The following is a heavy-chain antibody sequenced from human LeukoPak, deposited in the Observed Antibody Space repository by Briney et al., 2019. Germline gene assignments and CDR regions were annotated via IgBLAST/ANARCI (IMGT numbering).Heavy chain of an antibody. V-gene: IGHV4-34*01. D-gene: IGHD3-22*01. CDR3: ARELRYDNSDSGAF. CDR2: INHSGST. CDR1: GGSFSGYY. Sequence: SETLSLTCAVYGGSFSGYYWSWIRQPPGKGLEWIGEINHSGSTNYNPSLKSRVTISVDTSKNQFSLKLSSVTAADTAVYYCARELRYDNSDSGAFWGQGTVVTVSS. J-gene: IGHJ3*01.